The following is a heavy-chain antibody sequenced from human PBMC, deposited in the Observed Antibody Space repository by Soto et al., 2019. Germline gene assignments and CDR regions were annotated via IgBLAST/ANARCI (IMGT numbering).Heavy chain of an antibody. CDR3: AREVAADGTFREDVFDI. CDR2: IIPIFTTT. V-gene: IGHV1-69*12. D-gene: IGHD6-13*01. CDR1: GGTFSNHA. Sequence: QVHLVQSGAEVKKPGSSVKVSCKAPGGTFSNHAINWVRQAPGQGLEWMGRIIPIFTTTNYAQKFQGRVTITGDESTITADLELSSLKHDDTAVYYCAREVAADGTFREDVFDIWGQGTLVTVSS. J-gene: IGHJ3*02.